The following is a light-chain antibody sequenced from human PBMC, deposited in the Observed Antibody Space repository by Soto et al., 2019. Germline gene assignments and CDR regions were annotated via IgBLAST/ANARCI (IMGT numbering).Light chain of an antibody. V-gene: IGKV1-5*01. CDR2: DAS. Sequence: DIQMTQSPSTLSASVGDRVTITCRASQTISSWLAWYQQKSGKAPKLLIYDASSLESGVPSRFSGSGSGTQFTLTISSLQPDDFATYYCQQYNTYSQWTFGQGTKLDIK. J-gene: IGKJ1*01. CDR3: QQYNTYSQWT. CDR1: QTISSW.